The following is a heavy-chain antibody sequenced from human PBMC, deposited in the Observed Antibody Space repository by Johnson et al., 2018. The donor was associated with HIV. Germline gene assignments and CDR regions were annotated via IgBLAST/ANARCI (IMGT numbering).Heavy chain of an antibody. D-gene: IGHD7-27*01. CDR2: IYRAGST. V-gene: IGHV3-66*01. Sequence: VQLVESGGGLVQPGGSLRLSCAASGIIVTDNFMSWVRQAPGKGLEWVSVIYRAGSTYYADSVKDRFTISRDISKNTIYLQMNSLRAEDTAVYYCASSWGNAFDIWGQGTMVTVSS. CDR1: GIIVTDNF. CDR3: ASSWGNAFDI. J-gene: IGHJ3*02.